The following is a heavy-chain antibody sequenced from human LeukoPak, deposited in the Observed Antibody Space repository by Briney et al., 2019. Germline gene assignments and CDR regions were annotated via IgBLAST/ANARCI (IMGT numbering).Heavy chain of an antibody. Sequence: PGGSLRLSCAASGFTFSSYAMSWVRQAPGKGLEWVPAISGSGGSTYYADSVKGRFTISRDNSKNTLYLQMNSLRAEDTAVYYCAKDATEYYYGSGSYPGAFGIWGQGTMVTVSS. V-gene: IGHV3-23*01. CDR3: AKDATEYYYGSGSYPGAFGI. D-gene: IGHD3-10*01. CDR2: ISGSGGST. J-gene: IGHJ3*02. CDR1: GFTFSSYA.